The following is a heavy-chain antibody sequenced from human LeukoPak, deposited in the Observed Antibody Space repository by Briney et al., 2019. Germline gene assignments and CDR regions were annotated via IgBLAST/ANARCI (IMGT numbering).Heavy chain of an antibody. CDR1: GYTFTSYG. J-gene: IGHJ4*02. CDR3: ARASTYYDILTGYEFDY. D-gene: IGHD3-9*01. CDR2: ISAYNGNT. V-gene: IGHV1-18*01. Sequence: ASVKVSCKASGYTFTSYGISWVRQAPGQGLEWMGWISAYNGNTNYAQKLQGRVTMTTDTSTSTAYMELRSLRSDDTAVYYCARASTYYDILTGYEFDYWGQGTLVTVSS.